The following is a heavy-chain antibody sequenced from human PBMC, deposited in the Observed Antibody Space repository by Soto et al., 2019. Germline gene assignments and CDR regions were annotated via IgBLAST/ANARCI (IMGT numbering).Heavy chain of an antibody. J-gene: IGHJ3*02. CDR2: IYNSGRT. CDR3: ATYRKFFQI. CDR1: GGSISSYY. Sequence: SETLSLTCIVSGGSISSYYWSWIRQPPGKGLEWIGFIYNSGRTYYNSSLKSRVTISVDRSKNHFFLNLTSVTAADTAGSYCATYRKFFQIWGQGTKVTVSS. V-gene: IGHV4-59*04.